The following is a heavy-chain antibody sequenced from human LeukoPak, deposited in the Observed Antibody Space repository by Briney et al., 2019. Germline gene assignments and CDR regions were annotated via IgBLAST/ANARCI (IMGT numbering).Heavy chain of an antibody. D-gene: IGHD1-1*01. V-gene: IGHV1-8*01. Sequence: GASVKVSCKASGYTFTTYDINWVRQATGQGLEWMGWMNPNSGNTGYAQKFQGRVTMTRNTSISTAYMELSGLRSEDTAVYYCARGYRTSVNSFWFDPWGQGTLVTVSS. CDR1: GYTFTTYD. CDR2: MNPNSGNT. J-gene: IGHJ5*02. CDR3: ARGYRTSVNSFWFDP.